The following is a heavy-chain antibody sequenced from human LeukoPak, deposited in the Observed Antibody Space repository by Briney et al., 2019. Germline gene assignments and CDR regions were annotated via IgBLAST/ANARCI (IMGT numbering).Heavy chain of an antibody. CDR1: GFTFSSYA. V-gene: IGHV3-23*01. Sequence: GGSLRLSCAASGFTFSSYAMSWVRQAPGKGLEWVSAIDGSGGYTYYADSVKGRFTISRDNSKNTLYLQMNSLRAEDTAVYYCANFHRAPPDYWGQGTLVTVSS. CDR2: IDGSGGYT. CDR3: ANFHRAPPDY. J-gene: IGHJ4*02.